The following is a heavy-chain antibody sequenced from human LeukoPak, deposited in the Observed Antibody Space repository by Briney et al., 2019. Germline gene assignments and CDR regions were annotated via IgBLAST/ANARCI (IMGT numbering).Heavy chain of an antibody. Sequence: SETLSLTCAVYGGSFSGYYWSWIRQPPGKGLEWIGEINHSGSTNYNPSLKSRVTISVDTSKDQFSLKLSSVTAADTAVYYCARRFLGRNYYGSGSNSFAPRFDYWGQGTLVTVSS. CDR3: ARRFLGRNYYGSGSNSFAPRFDY. D-gene: IGHD3-10*01. J-gene: IGHJ4*02. CDR2: INHSGST. CDR1: GGSFSGYY. V-gene: IGHV4-34*01.